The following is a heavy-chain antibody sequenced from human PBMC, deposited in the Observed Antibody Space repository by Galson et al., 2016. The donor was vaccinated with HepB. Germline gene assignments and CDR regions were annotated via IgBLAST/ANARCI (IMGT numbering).Heavy chain of an antibody. CDR3: GRDRIKGGGGMEV. J-gene: IGHJ6*02. CDR2: INPSGGSS. CDR1: GYSFTSQN. D-gene: IGHD3-16*01. V-gene: IGHV1-46*01. Sequence: SVKVSCKASGYSFTSQNIHWVRQAPGQGLEWMGIINPSGGSSMSVQNLQDRVTLTTDTSTATVYMELRSLRSEDTAVYYCGRDRIKGGGGMEVWGQGTMVTVSS.